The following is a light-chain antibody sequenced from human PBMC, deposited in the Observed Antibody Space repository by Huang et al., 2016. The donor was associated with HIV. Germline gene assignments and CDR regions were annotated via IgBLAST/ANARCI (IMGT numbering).Light chain of an antibody. J-gene: IGKJ4*01. CDR2: GAS. V-gene: IGKV3D-15*01. Sequence: VMTQSPASLPASPGARVTLSCRASQGVRTNLAWYQQKPGQAPTRLMFGASTRATGTPPRFSGSGSGTDFTLTITSLQSSDSAIYYCQQYNDWPPLTFGGGTKVEI. CDR3: QQYNDWPPLT. CDR1: QGVRTN.